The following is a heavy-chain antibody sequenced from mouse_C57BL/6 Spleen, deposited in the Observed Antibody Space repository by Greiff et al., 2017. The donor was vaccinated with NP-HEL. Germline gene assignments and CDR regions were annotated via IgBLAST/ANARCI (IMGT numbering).Heavy chain of an antibody. CDR1: GFTFCDYY. V-gene: IGHV5-16*01. Sequence: EVKLVESEGGLVQPGSSMTLSCTASGFTFCDYYMAWVRQVPEKGLEWVANINYDGSSTYYLDSLKSRFIISRDNAKNILYQQMSSLKSEDTATYYCATQIYYGAMDYWGQGTSVTVSS. CDR3: ATQIYYGAMDY. D-gene: IGHD2-1*01. CDR2: INYDGSST. J-gene: IGHJ4*01.